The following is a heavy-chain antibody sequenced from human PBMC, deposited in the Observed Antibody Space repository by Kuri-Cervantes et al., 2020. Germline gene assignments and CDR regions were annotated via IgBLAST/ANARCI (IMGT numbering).Heavy chain of an antibody. CDR2: ISYDGSNK. J-gene: IGHJ6*02. V-gene: IGHV3-30*03. Sequence: GESLKISCAASGFTFSSYGMHWVRQAPGKGLGWVAVISYDGSNKYYADSVKGRFTISRDNSKNTLYLQMNSLRAEDTAVYYCARDGRGQGYGMDVWGQGTTVTVSS. CDR3: ARDGRGQGYGMDV. CDR1: GFTFSSYG.